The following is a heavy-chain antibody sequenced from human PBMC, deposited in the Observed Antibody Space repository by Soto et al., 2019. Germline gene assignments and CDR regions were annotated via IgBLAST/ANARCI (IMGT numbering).Heavy chain of an antibody. CDR2: IYHSGGI. CDR3: ARAGRGYSYFDY. D-gene: IGHD5-18*01. J-gene: IGHJ4*02. V-gene: IGHV4-4*02. Sequence: SETLSLTCAVSGRSITSNNWLSWVRQPPGKGLEWIVEIYHSGGINYNPSLNSRVTISVDKSKNHFSLNLISVTAADMAVYYCARAGRGYSYFDYWGQGTLVTVAS. CDR1: GRSITSNNW.